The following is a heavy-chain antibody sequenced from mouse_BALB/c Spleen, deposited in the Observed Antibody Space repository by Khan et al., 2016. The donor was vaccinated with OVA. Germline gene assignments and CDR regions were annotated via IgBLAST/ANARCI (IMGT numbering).Heavy chain of an antibody. D-gene: IGHD2-10*02. Sequence: QVQLKQSGAELVKPGASVKLSCKASGYTFTSYWMHWVKQRPGQGLEWIGYINPTDGRCHYNEKFKSKATLTVDTSSSTAYMQLNSLTSDDSAVYRCARGGYGSLAYWGQGTLVTVSA. J-gene: IGHJ3*01. CDR3: ARGGYGSLAY. CDR2: INPTDGRC. V-gene: IGHV1S81*02. CDR1: GYTFTSYW.